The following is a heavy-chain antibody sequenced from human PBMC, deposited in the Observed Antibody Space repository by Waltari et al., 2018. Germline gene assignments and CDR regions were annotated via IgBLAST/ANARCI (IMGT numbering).Heavy chain of an antibody. J-gene: IGHJ2*01. CDR2: ISYEGSTK. CDR1: GFTFSSYG. V-gene: IGHV3-30*18. D-gene: IGHD1-26*01. Sequence: QEQLVESGGGVVQPGRSLRLSCAASGFTFSSYGMHWLRQTPGKGLEWVAVISYEGSTKFYADSVKGRFTISRDNSKNTLYLQMNSLRAEDTAFYYCAKEWELQWSYWYFDLWGRGTLVTVSS. CDR3: AKEWELQWSYWYFDL.